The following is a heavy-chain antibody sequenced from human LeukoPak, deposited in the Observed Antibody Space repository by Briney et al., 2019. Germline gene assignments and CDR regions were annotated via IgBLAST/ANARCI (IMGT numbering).Heavy chain of an antibody. V-gene: IGHV3-30*02. CDR1: GFTFSTYA. J-gene: IGHJ4*02. Sequence: GGSLRLSCAASGFTFSTYAMHWVRQAPGKGLEWVAFIQFDGSSKYYADSVKGRFTISRDNSKNTLYLQMNSLRAEDTAVYYCATGDTSWGQGTLVTVSS. CDR2: IQFDGSSK. D-gene: IGHD2/OR15-2a*01. CDR3: ATGDTS.